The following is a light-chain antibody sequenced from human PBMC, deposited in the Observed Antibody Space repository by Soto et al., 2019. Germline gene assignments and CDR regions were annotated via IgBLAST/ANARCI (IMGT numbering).Light chain of an antibody. CDR1: QTIIRY. V-gene: IGKV1-39*01. CDR3: QQSYITLFT. J-gene: IGKJ3*01. CDR2: AAS. Sequence: DIQMTQSPSSLSASVGDRVTITCRASQTIIRYLNWYQQKPGRAPNLLIYAASSLQSGVPSRFSGGGSGTEFTLTISSRQPEDFATYDCQQSYITLFTFVPGTKVEIK.